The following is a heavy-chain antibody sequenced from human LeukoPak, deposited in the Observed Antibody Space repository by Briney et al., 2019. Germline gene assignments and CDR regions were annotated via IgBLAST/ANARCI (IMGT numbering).Heavy chain of an antibody. CDR3: ARVWFGELLPDY. D-gene: IGHD3-10*01. CDR2: ISYDGSNK. J-gene: IGHJ4*02. CDR1: GFTFSSYA. Sequence: GRSLRLSCAASGFTFSSYAMHWVRQAPGKGLEWVAVISYDGSNKYYADSVKGRFTISRDNSKNTLYLQMNSLRAEDTAVYYCARVWFGELLPDYWGQGTLVTVSS. V-gene: IGHV3-30-3*01.